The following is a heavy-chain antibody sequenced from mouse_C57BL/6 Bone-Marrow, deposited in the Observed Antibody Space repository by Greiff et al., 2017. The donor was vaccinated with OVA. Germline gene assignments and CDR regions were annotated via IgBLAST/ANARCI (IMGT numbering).Heavy chain of an antibody. V-gene: IGHV1-82*01. CDR1: GYAFSSSW. CDR2: IYPGDGDT. Sequence: QVQLKESGPELVKPGASVKISCKASGYAFSSSWMNWVKQRPGKGLEWIGRIYPGDGDTNYNGKFKGKATLTADKSSSTAYMQLSSLTSEDSAVYFCARRSYPYYFDYWGQGTTLTVSS. CDR3: ARRSYPYYFDY. J-gene: IGHJ2*01.